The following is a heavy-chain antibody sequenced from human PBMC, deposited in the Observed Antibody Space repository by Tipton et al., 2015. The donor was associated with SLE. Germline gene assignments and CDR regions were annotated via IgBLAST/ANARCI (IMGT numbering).Heavy chain of an antibody. CDR2: ISAYNGNT. CDR3: ALSSVAATQAY. CDR1: GYTFITYD. V-gene: IGHV1-18*01. J-gene: IGHJ4*02. Sequence: PEVKKPGAPVKVSCKASGYTFITYDITWVRQAPGQGLEWMGWISAYNGNTHYAQNLQGRVTLTTDTSTSTAYMDLRSLKSDDTSVYYGALSSVAATQAYWGQGTLVTVSS. D-gene: IGHD6-13*01.